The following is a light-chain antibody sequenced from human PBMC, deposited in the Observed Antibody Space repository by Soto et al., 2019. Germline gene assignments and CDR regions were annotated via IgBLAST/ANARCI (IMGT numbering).Light chain of an antibody. Sequence: QSALTQPASVSGSPGQSITISCTGTSSDVGGYNYVSWYQQHPGKAPKLMIHEVSNRPSGVSNRFSGSKSGNTASLTISGLQAEGEADYYCSSYTSSSTLVFGGGTKLTVL. J-gene: IGLJ3*02. CDR3: SSYTSSSTLV. CDR1: SSDVGGYNY. CDR2: EVS. V-gene: IGLV2-14*01.